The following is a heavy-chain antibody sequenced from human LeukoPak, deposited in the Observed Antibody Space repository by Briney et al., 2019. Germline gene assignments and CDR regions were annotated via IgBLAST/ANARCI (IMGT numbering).Heavy chain of an antibody. J-gene: IGHJ4*02. CDR2: MNPNSGNT. V-gene: IGHV1-8*01. CDR3: ARAAYDYGDYGVDY. CDR1: GYTFTSYD. Sequence: ASVKVSCKASGYTFTSYDINWVRQATGQGLEWMGWMNPNSGNTGYAQNFQGRVTMNRNTSISTAYMELSSLRSEDTAVYYCARAAYDYGDYGVDYWGQGTLVTVSS. D-gene: IGHD4-17*01.